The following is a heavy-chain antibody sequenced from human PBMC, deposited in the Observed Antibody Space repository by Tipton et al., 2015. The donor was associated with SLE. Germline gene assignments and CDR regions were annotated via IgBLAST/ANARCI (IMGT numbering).Heavy chain of an antibody. V-gene: IGHV3-21*01. J-gene: IGHJ4*02. CDR1: GFTFSTYS. CDR3: AISLASGNFYRWTFDS. Sequence: SLRLSCAASGFTFSTYSINWVRLVPGKGLEWVSSISPSSTYIYYADSVRGRFTISRDNAKNSLDLQMNSLRAEDTAIYYCAISLASGNFYRWTFDSWSQGTLVTVSS. CDR2: ISPSSTYI. D-gene: IGHD1-26*01.